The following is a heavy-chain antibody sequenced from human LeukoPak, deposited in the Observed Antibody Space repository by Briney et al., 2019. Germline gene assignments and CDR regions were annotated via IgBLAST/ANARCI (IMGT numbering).Heavy chain of an antibody. CDR1: GYTFTSYY. D-gene: IGHD3-3*01. J-gene: IGHJ5*02. V-gene: IGHV1-46*01. Sequence: ASVKVSCKASGYTFTSYYMHWVRQAPGQGLEWMGIINPSGGSTSYAQKFQGRVNMTRDTSTSTVYMELSSLRSEDTAVYCCARGPPNGATIFGVVINTGWFDPWGQGTLVTVSS. CDR2: INPSGGST. CDR3: ARGPPNGATIFGVVINTGWFDP.